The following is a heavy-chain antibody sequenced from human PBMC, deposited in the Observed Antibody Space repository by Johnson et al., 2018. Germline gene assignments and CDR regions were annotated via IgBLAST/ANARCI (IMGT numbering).Heavy chain of an antibody. Sequence: QVQLQESGPGLVKPSEPLSLTCTVSGGSFSSSNYYWGWIRQPQGKGLEWIGNIHYTGSTYYIPSLKSRLTTSLDTSMNQFSLKLSSVTAADTAVYYCARVYSTLIPNYYYYYMDVWGKGTTVTVSS. V-gene: IGHV4-39*07. CDR2: IHYTGST. J-gene: IGHJ6*03. D-gene: IGHD6-13*01. CDR3: ARVYSTLIPNYYYYYMDV. CDR1: GGSFSSSNYY.